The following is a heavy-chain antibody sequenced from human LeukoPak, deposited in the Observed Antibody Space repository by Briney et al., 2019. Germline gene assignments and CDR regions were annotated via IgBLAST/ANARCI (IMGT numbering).Heavy chain of an antibody. V-gene: IGHV3-74*01. J-gene: IGHJ4*01. CDR1: GFTLSSYW. CDR3: ARGKSGSYGLEDY. CDR2: INNDGVST. Sequence: PGGSLRLSCATSGFTLSSYWMHWVRQVPGKGLEWLSRINNDGVSTSYADSVKGRFTISRDNAKNTLYLQMNSLRAEDTAVYYCARGKSGSYGLEDYLGHGTLVTVSS. D-gene: IGHD1-26*01.